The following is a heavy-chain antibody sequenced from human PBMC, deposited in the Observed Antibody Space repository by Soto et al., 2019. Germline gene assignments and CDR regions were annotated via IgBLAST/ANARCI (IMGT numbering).Heavy chain of an antibody. Sequence: AQLVESGGGLVQPGGSLRLSCAASGFTFSNYWMHWVRQVPGQGPVWVSRLNRDGSRTDYADSVRGRFTIFRDNARNTLSLQMNSLSAEDTAMYYSARDIGGAGSYWGQGTLVTVSS. CDR3: ARDIGGAGSY. J-gene: IGHJ4*02. D-gene: IGHD1-26*01. CDR1: GFTFSNYW. V-gene: IGHV3-74*01. CDR2: LNRDGSRT.